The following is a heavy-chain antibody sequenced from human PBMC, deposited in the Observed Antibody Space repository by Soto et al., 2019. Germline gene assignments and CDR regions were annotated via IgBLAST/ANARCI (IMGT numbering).Heavy chain of an antibody. J-gene: IGHJ4*02. D-gene: IGHD6-19*01. CDR1: GLTFSSYS. CDR3: ARSRSGWYSAIGY. CDR2: ITYSSNYI. V-gene: IGHV3-21*01. Sequence: SGGSLRLSCASSGLTFSSYSMNWVRQAPGKGLEWVSSITYSSNYIYYADSVKGRFTISRDNAKNSLYLQMNSLRAEDTAVYYCARSRSGWYSAIGYWGQGTLVTVSS.